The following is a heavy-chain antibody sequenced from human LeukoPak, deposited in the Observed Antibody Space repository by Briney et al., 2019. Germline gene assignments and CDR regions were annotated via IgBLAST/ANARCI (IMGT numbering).Heavy chain of an antibody. Sequence: SETLSLTCTVSGGSISSGDYYWSWIRQPPGKGLEWIGYIYYSGSTNYNPSLKSRVTISVDTSKNQFSLKLSSVTAADTAVYYCAGIIAVAGTDYYYYGMDVWGQGTTVTVSS. D-gene: IGHD6-19*01. V-gene: IGHV4-61*08. CDR1: GGSISSGDYY. CDR3: AGIIAVAGTDYYYYGMDV. J-gene: IGHJ6*02. CDR2: IYYSGST.